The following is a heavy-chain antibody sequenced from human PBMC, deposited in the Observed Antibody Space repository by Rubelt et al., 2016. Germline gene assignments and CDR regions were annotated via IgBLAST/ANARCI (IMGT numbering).Heavy chain of an antibody. CDR2: INHSGST. D-gene: IGHD6-19*01. CDR3: ASGSSEWLMDAFDI. CDR1: GFTFSSYS. Sequence: VQLVESGGGLVQPGGSLRLSCAASGFTFSSYSMNWVRQAPGKGLEWIGEINHSGSTNYNPSLKSRVTIAVDTSKNQFSLKLSSVTAADTAVYYCASGSSEWLMDAFDIWGQGTMVTVSS. V-gene: IGHV4-34*01. J-gene: IGHJ3*02.